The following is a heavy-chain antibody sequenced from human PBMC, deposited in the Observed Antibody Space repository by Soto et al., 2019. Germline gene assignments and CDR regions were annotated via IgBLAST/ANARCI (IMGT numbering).Heavy chain of an antibody. CDR2: IWYDGDKK. CDR1: GFTLSSYG. D-gene: IGHD2-15*01. CDR3: ARGSAGSESVVVVPAIDFYAFDA. J-gene: IGHJ4*02. V-gene: IGHV3-33*01. Sequence: QVQLVESGGGVVQPGRSLRLSCAASGFTLSSYGMHWVRQAPGKGLEWVAVIWYDGDKKYYADSVKVRFTISRDEAENTVYLHMRSVRGEDTGVYYCARGSAGSESVVVVPAIDFYAFDAWGQGTLVSVSS.